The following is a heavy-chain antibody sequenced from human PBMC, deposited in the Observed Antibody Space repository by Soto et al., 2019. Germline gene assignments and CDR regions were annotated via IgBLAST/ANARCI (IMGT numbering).Heavy chain of an antibody. CDR3: ARDQGYCSGGSCRYYFDY. Sequence: QVQLVESGGGVVQPGRSLRLSCAASGFTFSSYGMHWVRQAPGKGLEWVAVIWYDGSNKYYADSVKGRFTIPRDNSKNTLYLQMNSLRAEDTAVYYCARDQGYCSGGSCRYYFDYWGQGTLVTVSS. D-gene: IGHD2-15*01. CDR1: GFTFSSYG. CDR2: IWYDGSNK. V-gene: IGHV3-33*01. J-gene: IGHJ4*02.